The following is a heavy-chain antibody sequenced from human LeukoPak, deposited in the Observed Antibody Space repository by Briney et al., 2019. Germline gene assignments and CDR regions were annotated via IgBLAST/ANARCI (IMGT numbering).Heavy chain of an antibody. Sequence: PGGSLRLSCAASGFTFSSYGMHWVRQAPGKGLEWVAFIRYDGSNKYYADSVKGRFTISRDNSKNTLYLQMNILRAVDTAVYYCAKRMDIVVVPAADFDYWGQGTLVTVSS. J-gene: IGHJ4*02. V-gene: IGHV3-30*02. D-gene: IGHD2-2*03. CDR3: AKRMDIVVVPAADFDY. CDR2: IRYDGSNK. CDR1: GFTFSSYG.